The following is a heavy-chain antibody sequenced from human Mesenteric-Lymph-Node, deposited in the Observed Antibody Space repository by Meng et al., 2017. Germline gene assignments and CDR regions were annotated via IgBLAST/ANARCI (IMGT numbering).Heavy chain of an antibody. D-gene: IGHD3-10*01. CDR3: ARGQHNYYGSGSELDY. CDR2: IYYSGST. J-gene: IGHJ4*02. V-gene: IGHV4-59*12. CDR1: GGSISSYY. Sequence: SETLSLTCTVSGGSISSYYWSWIRQPPGKGLEWIGYIYYSGSTNYNPSLKSRVTISVDTSKNQFSLKLSSVTAADTAVYYCARGQHNYYGSGSELDYWGQGTLDTVTS.